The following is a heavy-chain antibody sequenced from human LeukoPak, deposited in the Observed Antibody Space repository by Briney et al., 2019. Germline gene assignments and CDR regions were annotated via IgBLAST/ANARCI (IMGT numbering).Heavy chain of an antibody. CDR3: ARLDPRGSDDY. CDR2: IYYTGTT. V-gene: IGHV4-39*01. CDR1: GSYISSSSYS. D-gene: IGHD2-15*01. Sequence: SETLSLTCTVSGSYISSSSYSWGWIRQPPGKGLGWIGNIYYTGTTYSNPSLKSRVTISVDTSKNQFSLKLSSLTAVDTAVYYCARLDPRGSDDYWGQGTLVTVSS. J-gene: IGHJ4*02.